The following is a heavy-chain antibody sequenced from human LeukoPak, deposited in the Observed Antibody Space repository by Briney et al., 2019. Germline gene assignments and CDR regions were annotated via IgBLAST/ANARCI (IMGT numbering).Heavy chain of an antibody. CDR1: GFTFSSYS. CDR2: ISSSSSYI. J-gene: IGHJ4*02. D-gene: IGHD3-22*01. Sequence: GGSLRLSCAASGFTFSSYSMNGVRQAPGKGLEWVSSISSSSSYIYYADSVKGRFTISRDNAKNSLYLQMNSLRAEDTAVYYCARGDYYYDSSGYYFDYWGQGTLVTVSS. V-gene: IGHV3-21*01. CDR3: ARGDYYYDSSGYYFDY.